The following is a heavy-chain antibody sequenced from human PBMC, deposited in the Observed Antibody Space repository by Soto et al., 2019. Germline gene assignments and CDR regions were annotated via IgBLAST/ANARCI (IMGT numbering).Heavy chain of an antibody. CDR3: ARDNYGDYYYYMDV. V-gene: IGHV1-18*01. CDR2: NSAYNGNT. Sequence: GASVKVSCKASGYTFTSYGISWVRQAPGQGLEWMGWNSAYNGNTNYAQKLQGRVTMTTDTSTSTAYMELRSLRSDDTAVYYCARDNYGDYYYYMDVWGKGTTVTVSS. J-gene: IGHJ6*03. D-gene: IGHD4-17*01. CDR1: GYTFTSYG.